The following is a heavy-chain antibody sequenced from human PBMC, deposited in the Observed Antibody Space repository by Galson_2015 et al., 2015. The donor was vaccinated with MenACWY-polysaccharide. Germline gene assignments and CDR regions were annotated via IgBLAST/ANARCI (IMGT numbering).Heavy chain of an antibody. Sequence: SLRLSCAASGFTFSDYAIHWVRQAPGKGLEWVAVISFDGQYSGFADSVRGRFTISRDNSIDTVYLQMNGLRIEDTAVYHCARGRYMCPDADFAPWGQGTLVAVSS. V-gene: IGHV3-30*04. CDR3: ARGRYMCPDADFAP. D-gene: IGHD6-19*01. J-gene: IGHJ5*02. CDR1: GFTFSDYA. CDR2: ISFDGQYS.